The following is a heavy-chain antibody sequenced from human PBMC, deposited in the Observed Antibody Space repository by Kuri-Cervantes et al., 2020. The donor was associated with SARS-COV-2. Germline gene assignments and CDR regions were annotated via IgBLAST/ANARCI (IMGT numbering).Heavy chain of an antibody. CDR3: ARDKSYGFWREPFDY. V-gene: IGHV3-23*01. Sequence: GESLKISCVGSGFTFGDYAMSWVRQSPGKGLEWVSAISGSGSNTCYADSVKGRFIISRDNSKNTLYLQMDSLRADDTAVYFCARDKSYGFWREPFDYWGQGTPVTVSS. CDR2: ISGSGSNT. CDR1: GFTFGDYA. D-gene: IGHD3/OR15-3a*01. J-gene: IGHJ4*02.